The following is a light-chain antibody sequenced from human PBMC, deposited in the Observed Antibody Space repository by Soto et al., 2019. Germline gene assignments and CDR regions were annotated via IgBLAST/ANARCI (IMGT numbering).Light chain of an antibody. CDR2: DAS. V-gene: IGKV3D-15*01. Sequence: EILLTQSPYTLSVSPVEIATLSCMASQSISRTLAWYQQKSGQPPRLLIYDASTRATGFPARFSGSGSGTEFTLTISSLQSEDFAVYYCQQYNNWPLTFGGGTKVDIK. CDR3: QQYNNWPLT. J-gene: IGKJ4*01. CDR1: QSISRT.